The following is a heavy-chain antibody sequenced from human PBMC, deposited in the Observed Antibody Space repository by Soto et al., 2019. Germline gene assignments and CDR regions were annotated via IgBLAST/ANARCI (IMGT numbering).Heavy chain of an antibody. CDR1: GFTFSSYW. V-gene: IGHV3-7*01. Sequence: PGGSLRLSCAASGFTFSSYWMSWVRQAPGKGLEWVANIKQDGSEKYYVDSVKGRFTISRDNAKNSLYLQMNSLRAEDTAVYYCARDLLRDIAVAGLDAFAIWGQGTMVTVSS. D-gene: IGHD6-19*01. J-gene: IGHJ3*02. CDR3: ARDLLRDIAVAGLDAFAI. CDR2: IKQDGSEK.